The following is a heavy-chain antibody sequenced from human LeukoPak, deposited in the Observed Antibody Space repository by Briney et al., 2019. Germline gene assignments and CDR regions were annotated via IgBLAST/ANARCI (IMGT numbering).Heavy chain of an antibody. J-gene: IGHJ4*02. CDR1: GGSISSYY. CDR2: IYYSGST. Sequence: SETLSLTCTVSGGSISSYYWSWIRQPPGKGLEWIGYIYYSGSTNYNPSLESRVSMSVDTSKNQFSLKLTSVTAADTAAYYCARGFSSNGNYPTFDNWGQGTLVTVSS. D-gene: IGHD1-7*01. CDR3: ARGFSSNGNYPTFDN. V-gene: IGHV4-59*01.